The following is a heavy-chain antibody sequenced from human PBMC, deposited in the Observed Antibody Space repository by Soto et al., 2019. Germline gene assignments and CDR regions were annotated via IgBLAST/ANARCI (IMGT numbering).Heavy chain of an antibody. CDR2: VNPIVSMS. Sequence: QVQLVQSGAEVKRPGSSVKVSCKASGDTFNFYSINWVRQAPGLGLEWMGRVNPIVSMSNYAQKFQGRVTXXXXXXXXXXXXXXXXXXXXXXXXXXXXXXXXXXXXXXXYWGQGALVTVSS. CDR1: GDTFNFYS. CDR3: XXXXXXXXXXXXY. V-gene: IGHV1-69*02. J-gene: IGHJ4*02.